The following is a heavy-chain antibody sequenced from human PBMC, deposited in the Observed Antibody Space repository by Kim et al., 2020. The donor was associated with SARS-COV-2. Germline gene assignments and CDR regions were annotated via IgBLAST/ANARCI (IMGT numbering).Heavy chain of an antibody. Sequence: GGSLRLSCAASGFTFSSYEMNWVRQAPGKGLEWVSYISSSGSTIYYADSVKGRFTISRDNAKNSLYLQMNSLRAEDTAVYYCARGGDYYGSTGDYWGQGTLVTVSS. CDR1: GFTFSSYE. V-gene: IGHV3-48*03. D-gene: IGHD3-10*01. CDR2: ISSSGSTI. CDR3: ARGGDYYGSTGDY. J-gene: IGHJ4*02.